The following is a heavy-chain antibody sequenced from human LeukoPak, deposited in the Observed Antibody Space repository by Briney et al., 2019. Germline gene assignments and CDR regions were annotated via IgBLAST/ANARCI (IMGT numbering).Heavy chain of an antibody. CDR3: ARDRSIAARSYAFDI. CDR1: GFTFSSYS. D-gene: IGHD6-6*01. V-gene: IGHV3-21*01. CDR2: ISSSSSYI. J-gene: IGHJ3*02. Sequence: GGSLRLSCAASGFTFSSYSMNWVRQAPGKGLEWVSSISSSSSYIYYADSVKGRFTISRDNAKSSLYLQMNSLRAEDTAVYYCARDRSIAARSYAFDIWGQGTMVTVSS.